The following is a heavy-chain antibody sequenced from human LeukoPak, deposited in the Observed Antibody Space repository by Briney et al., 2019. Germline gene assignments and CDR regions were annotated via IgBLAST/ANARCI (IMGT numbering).Heavy chain of an antibody. V-gene: IGHV4-34*01. D-gene: IGHD6-13*01. CDR2: INHSGST. CDR1: GGSFSGYY. Sequence: SETLSLTCAVYGGSFSGYYWSWIRQPPGKGLEWIGEINHSGSTSYNPSLKSRVTISVDTSKNQFSLKLSSVTAADTAVYYCARGGGSSWYLGAGAEYFQHWGQGTLVTVSS. CDR3: ARGGGSSWYLGAGAEYFQH. J-gene: IGHJ1*01.